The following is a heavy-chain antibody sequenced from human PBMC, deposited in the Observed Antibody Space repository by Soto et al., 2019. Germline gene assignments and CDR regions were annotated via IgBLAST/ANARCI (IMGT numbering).Heavy chain of an antibody. CDR1: GGSFSAYY. J-gene: IGHJ5*02. CDR3: ARDLSRYDFWSGYPSYNWFDP. CDR2: IYYSGST. D-gene: IGHD3-3*01. Sequence: PSETLSLTCAVYGGSFSAYYWSWIRQPPGKGLEWIGYIYYSGSTNYNPPRKSRVTISVDTSKNPFSLKLSSVTAADTAVYYCARDLSRYDFWSGYPSYNWFDPWGQGTLVTVSS. V-gene: IGHV4-59*01.